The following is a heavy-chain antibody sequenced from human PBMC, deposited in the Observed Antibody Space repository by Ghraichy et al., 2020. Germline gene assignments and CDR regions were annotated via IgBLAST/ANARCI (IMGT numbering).Heavy chain of an antibody. CDR2: ISAYNGNT. Sequence: ASVKVSCKASGYTFTSYGISWVRQAPGQGLEWMGWISAYNGNTNYAQKLQGRVTMTTDTSTSTAYMELRSLRSDDTAVYYCARSGYYDILTGYDAFDIWGQVTMVTVSS. V-gene: IGHV1-18*01. CDR1: GYTFTSYG. J-gene: IGHJ3*02. D-gene: IGHD3-9*01. CDR3: ARSGYYDILTGYDAFDI.